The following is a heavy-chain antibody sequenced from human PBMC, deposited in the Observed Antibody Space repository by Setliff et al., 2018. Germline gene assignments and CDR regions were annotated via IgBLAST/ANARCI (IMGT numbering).Heavy chain of an antibody. D-gene: IGHD2-15*01. J-gene: IGHJ5*02. CDR2: IHGTEGT. CDR1: DGSLYSGNYY. V-gene: IGHV4-61*09. CDR3: ARLVETSTWGNWFDP. Sequence: SETLSLTCTVSDGSLYSGNYYWTWIRQPAGKALEWIGHIHGTEGTHYNPSLESRVTISRDKSPNQFSLMLRSVTAADTALYYCARLVETSTWGNWFDPWGQGTLVTSPQ.